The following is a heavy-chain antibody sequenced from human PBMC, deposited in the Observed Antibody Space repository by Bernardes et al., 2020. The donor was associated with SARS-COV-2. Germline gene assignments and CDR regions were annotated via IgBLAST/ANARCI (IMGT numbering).Heavy chain of an antibody. CDR3: ARVLGYQLLYYFLHWYFDL. J-gene: IGHJ2*01. Sequence: SESLSLTCAVYGGSFSGYYWSWIRQPPGKGLEWIWEINHSGSTNYNPSLKSRVTISVDTSKNQFSLKLSSVTAADTAVYYCARVLGYQLLYYFLHWYFDLWGRGTLVTVSS. CDR1: GGSFSGYY. V-gene: IGHV4-34*01. CDR2: INHSGST. D-gene: IGHD2-2*02.